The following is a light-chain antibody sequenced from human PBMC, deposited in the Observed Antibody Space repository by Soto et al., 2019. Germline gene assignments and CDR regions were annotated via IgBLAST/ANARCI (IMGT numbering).Light chain of an antibody. CDR3: AAWDDSLNAVV. CDR1: NSNIGTNT. CDR2: SNN. V-gene: IGLV1-44*01. Sequence: QSALIQPPSASGTPGQRVTISCSGRNSNIGTNTVNWYQQLPGTAPKLLIYSNNQRPSGVPDRFSGSKSGTSASLAISGLQSEDEADYYCAAWDDSLNAVVFGGGTTLTVL. J-gene: IGLJ2*01.